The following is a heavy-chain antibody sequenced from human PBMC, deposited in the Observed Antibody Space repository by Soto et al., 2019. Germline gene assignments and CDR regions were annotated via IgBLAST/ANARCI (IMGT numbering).Heavy chain of an antibody. CDR2: INHSGST. CDR3: ATYSSSHLNGDY. V-gene: IGHV4-34*01. CDR1: GGSFSGYY. D-gene: IGHD6-13*01. J-gene: IGHJ4*02. Sequence: PSETLSLTCAVYGGSFSGYYWSWIRQPPGKGLEWIGEINHSGSTNYNPSLKSRVTISVDTSKNQFSLKLSSVTAADTAVYYCATYSSSHLNGDYWGQGTLVTVSS.